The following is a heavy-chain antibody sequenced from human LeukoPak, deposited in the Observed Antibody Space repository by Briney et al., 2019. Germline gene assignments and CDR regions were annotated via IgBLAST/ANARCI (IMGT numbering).Heavy chain of an antibody. CDR2: IYTSGST. CDR1: GYSISSGYY. V-gene: IGHV4-61*02. Sequence: SETLSLTCAVSGYSISSGYYWSWIRQPAGKGLEWIGRIYTSGSTNYNPSLKSRVTISVDTSKNQFSLKLSSVTAADTAVYYCARDLGGDYYYYMDVWGKGTTVTVSS. CDR3: ARDLGGDYYYYMDV. J-gene: IGHJ6*03.